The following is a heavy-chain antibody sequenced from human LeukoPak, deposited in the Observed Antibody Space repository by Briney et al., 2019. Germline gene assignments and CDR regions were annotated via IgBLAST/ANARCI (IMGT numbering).Heavy chain of an antibody. CDR2: IYYTGNT. Sequence: SETLSLTCAVSGGSISSGGYSWSWIRQPPGKAMEFIAYIYYTGNTYFNPSLKSRVTISVDTSKNQFSLKLSSVTAADTAVYYCARDQYYYDSSGYYRFDYWGQGTLVTVSS. J-gene: IGHJ4*02. D-gene: IGHD3-22*01. CDR3: ARDQYYYDSSGYYRFDY. V-gene: IGHV4-30-4*07. CDR1: GGSISSGGYS.